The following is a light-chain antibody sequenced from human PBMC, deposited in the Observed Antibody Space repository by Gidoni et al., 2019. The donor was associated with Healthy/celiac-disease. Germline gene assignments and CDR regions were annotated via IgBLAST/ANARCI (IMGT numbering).Light chain of an antibody. J-gene: IGKJ4*01. CDR3: QQYGSPLT. Sequence: EIVLTQSPGPLSLSPGERATLSCRASQSVSSSYLAWYQQKPGQAPRLLIYGASSRATGIPDRFSGSGSGTDFTLTISRLEPEEFAVYYCQQYGSPLTFGGGTKVEIK. CDR2: GAS. CDR1: QSVSSSY. V-gene: IGKV3-20*01.